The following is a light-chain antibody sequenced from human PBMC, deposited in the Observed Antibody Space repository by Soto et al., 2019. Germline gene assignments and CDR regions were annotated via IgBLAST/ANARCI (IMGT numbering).Light chain of an antibody. J-gene: IGLJ1*01. CDR1: SSDVGGYNY. Sequence: SVLAQPASVSGSPGQSITISCTGTSSDVGGYNYVSWYQQHPGKAPKVMIYGASNRPSGVSNRFSGSKSGNTASLTISGLQAEDEADYFCSSYTSSGTYVFGTGTKVTVL. V-gene: IGLV2-14*01. CDR3: SSYTSSGTYV. CDR2: GAS.